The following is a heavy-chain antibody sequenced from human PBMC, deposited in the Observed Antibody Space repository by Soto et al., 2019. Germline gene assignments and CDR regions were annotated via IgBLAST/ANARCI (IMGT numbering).Heavy chain of an antibody. D-gene: IGHD1-1*01. J-gene: IGHJ3*02. CDR2: IWYDGSNK. CDR3: ARPNEPLGAFDI. V-gene: IGHV3-33*01. Sequence: GGSLRLSCAASGFTFSSYGMHWVRQAPGKGLEWVAVIWYDGSNKYYADSVKGRFTISRDNSKNTLYLQMNSLRAEDTAVYYCARPNEPLGAFDIWGQGTMVTVS. CDR1: GFTFSSYG.